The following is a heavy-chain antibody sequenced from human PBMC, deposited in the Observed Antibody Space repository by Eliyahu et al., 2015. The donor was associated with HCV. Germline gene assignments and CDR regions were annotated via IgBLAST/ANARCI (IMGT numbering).Heavy chain of an antibody. Sequence: QVQLVQSGAEVKKPGSSVKVSCKASGGTFSSYAISWVRQAPGQGLEWMGRIIPIFGIANYAQKFQGRVTITADKSTSTAYMELSSLRSEDTAVYYCARVIAAAAVGPYAFDIWGQGTMVTVSS. CDR1: GGTFSSYA. CDR3: ARVIAAAAVGPYAFDI. J-gene: IGHJ3*02. D-gene: IGHD6-13*01. CDR2: IIPIFGIA. V-gene: IGHV1-69*04.